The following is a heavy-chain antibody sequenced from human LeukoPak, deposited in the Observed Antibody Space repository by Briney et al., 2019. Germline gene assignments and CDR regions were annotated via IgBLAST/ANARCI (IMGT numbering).Heavy chain of an antibody. V-gene: IGHV1-69*05. CDR1: GGTFSSYA. Sequence: SVKVSCKASGGTFSSYAISWVRQAPGQGPEWMGGIIPIFGTANYAQKFQGRVTITTDESTSTAYMELSSLRSEDTAVYYCAAVDTAMVLSSFYYYMDVWGKGTTVTVSS. D-gene: IGHD5-18*01. J-gene: IGHJ6*03. CDR2: IIPIFGTA. CDR3: AAVDTAMVLSSFYYYMDV.